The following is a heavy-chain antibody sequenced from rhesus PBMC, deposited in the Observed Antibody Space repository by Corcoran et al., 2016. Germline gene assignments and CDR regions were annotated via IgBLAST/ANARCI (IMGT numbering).Heavy chain of an antibody. Sequence: EVQLVESGGGLVQPGGSLRLSCAASGFTFSSYGMHWVRQAPGKGLEWGAVIWSNENKKYYADSVKYRFPISSDNYKNMLYLLMNNRRVEAMAVYYCVKDQTRIRLLEGLDYWGQGVLVTVSS. J-gene: IGHJ4*01. CDR3: VKDQTRIRLLEGLDY. D-gene: IGHD2-2*01. V-gene: IGHV3-54*02. CDR2: IWSNENKK. CDR1: GFTFSSYG.